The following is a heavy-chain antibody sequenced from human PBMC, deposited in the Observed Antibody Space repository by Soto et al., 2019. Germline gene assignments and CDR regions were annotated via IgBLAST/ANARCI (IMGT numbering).Heavy chain of an antibody. J-gene: IGHJ4*02. Sequence: LRLSCAASGFTFTTYAMSWVRQAPGKGLEWVSGISGSGGSTYYADSVKGRFTISRDNSQNTLYLQMNSLRAEDTAVYYCAKGRIFDYWGQGTLVTVSS. CDR1: GFTFTTYA. CDR3: AKGRIFDY. V-gene: IGHV3-23*01. CDR2: ISGSGGST.